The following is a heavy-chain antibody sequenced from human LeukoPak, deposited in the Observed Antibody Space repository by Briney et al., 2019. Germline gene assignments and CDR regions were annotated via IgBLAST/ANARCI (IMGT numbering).Heavy chain of an antibody. CDR3: ASWLQWITSLDY. CDR2: IYYSGST. V-gene: IGHV4-39*01. D-gene: IGHD5-24*01. CDR1: GGSISSSSYY. Sequence: KASETLSLTCTVSGGSISSSSYYWGWIRQPPGKGLEWIGSIYYSGSTYYNPSLKSRVTISVDTSKNQFSLKLSSVTAADTAVYYCASWLQWITSLDYWGQGTLVTVSS. J-gene: IGHJ4*02.